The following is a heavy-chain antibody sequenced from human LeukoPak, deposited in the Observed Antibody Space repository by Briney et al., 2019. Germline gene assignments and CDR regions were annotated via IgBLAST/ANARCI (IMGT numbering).Heavy chain of an antibody. D-gene: IGHD2-15*01. Sequence: GASVKVSCKASGYTFTSYAMNWVRQAPGQGLEWMGWINTNTGNPTYGQGFTGRFVFSLDTSVSTAYLQISSLKAEDTAVYYCARDPCSGGSCYRDYWGQGTLVTVSS. CDR2: INTNTGNP. CDR1: GYTFTSYA. V-gene: IGHV7-4-1*02. CDR3: ARDPCSGGSCYRDY. J-gene: IGHJ4*02.